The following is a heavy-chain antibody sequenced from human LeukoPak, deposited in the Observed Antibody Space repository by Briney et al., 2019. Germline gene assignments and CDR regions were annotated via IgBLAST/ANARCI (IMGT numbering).Heavy chain of an antibody. CDR3: ARDWGYDFWSGYCFDY. J-gene: IGHJ4*02. D-gene: IGHD3-3*01. Sequence: SETLSLTCAVYGGSFSGYYWSWIRQPPGKGPEWIGSIYHSGSTYYNPSLKSRVTISVDTSKNQFSLKLSSVTAADTAVYYCARDWGYDFWSGYCFDYWGQGTLVTVSS. CDR1: GGSFSGYY. CDR2: IYHSGST. V-gene: IGHV4-34*01.